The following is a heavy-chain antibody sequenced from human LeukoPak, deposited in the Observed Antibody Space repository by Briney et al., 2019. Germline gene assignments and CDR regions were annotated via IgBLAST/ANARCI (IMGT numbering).Heavy chain of an antibody. D-gene: IGHD3-16*01. Sequence: GGSMKLSCAASGFTFSDSDIHWVRQPSGKGLERVGRIKSTAGTYATEYIASVKGRFTISRDDSKNTAYLQMNSLKTEDTALYYCTRLTDLAGAYDFVGLDYWGQGTLVTVSS. CDR1: GFTFSDSD. CDR2: IKSTAGTYAT. J-gene: IGHJ4*02. V-gene: IGHV3-73*01. CDR3: TRLTDLAGAYDFVGLDY.